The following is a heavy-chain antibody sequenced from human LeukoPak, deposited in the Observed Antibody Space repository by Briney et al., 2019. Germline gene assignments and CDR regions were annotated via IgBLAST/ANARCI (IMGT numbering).Heavy chain of an antibody. Sequence: GGSLRLSCAASGFTLDDYGMSWVRQAPGKGLEWVSGINWNGGSTGYTDSLKGRFTISRDNAKNSLYLEMHSLRAEDTAYYYCARDGRSGWYADYWGQGILVTVSP. V-gene: IGHV3-20*04. CDR3: ARDGRSGWYADY. CDR1: GFTLDDYG. J-gene: IGHJ4*02. CDR2: INWNGGST. D-gene: IGHD6-19*01.